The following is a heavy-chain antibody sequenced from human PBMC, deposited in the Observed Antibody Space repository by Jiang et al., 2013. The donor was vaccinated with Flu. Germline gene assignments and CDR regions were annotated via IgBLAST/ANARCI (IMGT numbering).Heavy chain of an antibody. CDR1: GDIFRNYA. V-gene: IGHV1-69*17. Sequence: SGAEVKKPGSSVKVSCKASGDIFRNYAISWVRQAPGQGLEWLGGLIPIFDVSNYAQKLQGRVTITVDKSTTTAYMELSGLRSDDTAVYFCARAVGAFGSREGFYFDYWGQGTLVTVSS. D-gene: IGHD3-10*01. J-gene: IGHJ4*02. CDR2: LIPIFDVS. CDR3: ARAVGAFGSREGFYFDY.